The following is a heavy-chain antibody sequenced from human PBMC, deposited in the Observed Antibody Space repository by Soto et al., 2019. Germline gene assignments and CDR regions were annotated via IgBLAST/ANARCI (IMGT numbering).Heavy chain of an antibody. CDR1: GFTFSAYG. V-gene: IGHV3-33*01. Sequence: QVQLVESGGGVVQPGRSLRLSCAASGFTFSAYGMHWVRQAPGEGLEWVAVIWYDGGSEYYADSVEGRFTVSRDNAKNPVYLHMDTLRGDDTAVYYCARAHGPSLGSCLDLWGQGTVVSVSA. D-gene: IGHD2-2*01. J-gene: IGHJ5*02. CDR2: IWYDGGSE. CDR3: ARAHGPSLGSCLDL.